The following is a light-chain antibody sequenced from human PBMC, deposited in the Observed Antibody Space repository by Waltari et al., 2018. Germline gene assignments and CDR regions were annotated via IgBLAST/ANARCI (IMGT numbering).Light chain of an antibody. Sequence: QSALTQPASVSGSPGQSITISCTGTSSDVGGYNCVSWYQHHPGKAPKLLVFDVSNRPSGASSRFAGSKSGKTASLTIAGLQAGDEADYYCSSKTSSSTVVFGGGTKLTVL. CDR3: SSKTSSSTVV. CDR1: SSDVGGYNC. CDR2: DVS. V-gene: IGLV2-14*03. J-gene: IGLJ2*01.